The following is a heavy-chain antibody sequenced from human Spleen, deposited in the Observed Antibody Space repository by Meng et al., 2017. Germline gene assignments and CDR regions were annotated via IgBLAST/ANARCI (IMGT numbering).Heavy chain of an antibody. CDR2: INPSNGGT. V-gene: IGHV1-46*01. Sequence: QVQLVQSGAEVKKPGASGKVSCKASGYIFTDYFVHWVRQAPGQGREWMGTINPSNGGTNYVQKFQGRLTVTRDTSTSTVYMDLSSLGSEDTAVYYCAREKSPGHFDYWGQGTLVTVSS. CDR3: AREKSPGHFDY. J-gene: IGHJ4*02. CDR1: GYIFTDYF.